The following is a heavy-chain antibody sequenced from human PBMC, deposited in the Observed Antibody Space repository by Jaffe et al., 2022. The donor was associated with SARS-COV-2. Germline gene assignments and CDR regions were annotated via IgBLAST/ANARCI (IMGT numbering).Heavy chain of an antibody. V-gene: IGHV3-23*01. CDR2: ISGSGGTT. J-gene: IGHJ5*01. D-gene: IGHD4-17*01. CDR3: ANAFSGTVTSLDS. Sequence: EVQLLESGGGLVRPGGSLRLSCAASGFTFSSYGMSWVRHTPEKGLEWVSAISGSGGTTYYANSVKGRFTISRDNSKNALYLQMNSLRAEDTAVYYCANAFSGTVTSLDSWGQGTLVTVSS. CDR1: GFTFSSYG.